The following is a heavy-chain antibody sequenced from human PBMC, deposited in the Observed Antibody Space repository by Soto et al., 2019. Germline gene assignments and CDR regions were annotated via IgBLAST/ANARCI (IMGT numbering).Heavy chain of an antibody. CDR3: GRVVEGATRHTDLDS. J-gene: IGHJ5*01. Sequence: SSETLSLTCTVSGVSIRNSHSFWGWIRQPPGKGLEFIGTVYYSGGAHYNSSLKSRVTISVDTANNQFSLRMRSLTAADTAVYYCGRVVEGATRHTDLDSWGQGTLVTVSS. D-gene: IGHD2-21*01. CDR1: GVSIRNSHSF. V-gene: IGHV4-39*01. CDR2: VYYSGGA.